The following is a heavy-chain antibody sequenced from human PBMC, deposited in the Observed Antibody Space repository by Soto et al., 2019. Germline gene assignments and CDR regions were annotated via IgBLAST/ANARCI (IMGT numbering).Heavy chain of an antibody. CDR3: AGGINYGDLDY. D-gene: IGHD4-17*01. V-gene: IGHV3-53*04. J-gene: IGHJ4*02. Sequence: GGSLRLSCAASGFNVSSNYMSWVRQAPGKGLEWVSVIYAIGTTYYADSVKGRFTISRHNSKNTLYLQMNSLRAEDTAVYYCAGGINYGDLDYWGQGTLVTVSS. CDR2: IYAIGTT. CDR1: GFNVSSNY.